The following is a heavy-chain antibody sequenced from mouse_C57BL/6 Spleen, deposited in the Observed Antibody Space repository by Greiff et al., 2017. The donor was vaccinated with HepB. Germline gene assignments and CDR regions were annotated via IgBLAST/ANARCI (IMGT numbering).Heavy chain of an antibody. CDR3: ARQAVVANYYAMDY. D-gene: IGHD1-1*01. J-gene: IGHJ4*01. V-gene: IGHV5-6*01. CDR2: ISSGGSYT. CDR1: GFTFSSYG. Sequence: VQLQQSGGDLVKPGGSLKLSCAASGFTFSSYGMSWVRQTPDKRLEWVATISSGGSYTYYPDSVKGRFTISRDNAKNTLYLQMSSLKSEDTAMYYCARQAVVANYYAMDYWGQGTSVTVSS.